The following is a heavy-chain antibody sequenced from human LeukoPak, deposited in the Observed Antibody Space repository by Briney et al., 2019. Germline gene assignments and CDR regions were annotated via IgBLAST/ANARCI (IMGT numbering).Heavy chain of an antibody. V-gene: IGHV1-69*05. D-gene: IGHD3-3*01. J-gene: IGHJ5*02. CDR3: ATAPRGFFGVAEFRGFDP. CDR2: IIPIFGTA. Sequence: SVKVSCKASGGTFSSYAISWVRQAPGQGLEWMGRIIPIFGTANYAQKFQGRVTITTDESTSTAYMELSSLRSEDTAVYYCATAPRGFFGVAEFRGFDPWGQGTLVTVSS. CDR1: GGTFSSYA.